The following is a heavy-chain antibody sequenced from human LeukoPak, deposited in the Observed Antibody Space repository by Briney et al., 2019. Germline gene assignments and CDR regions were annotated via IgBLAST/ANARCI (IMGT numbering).Heavy chain of an antibody. J-gene: IGHJ2*01. CDR1: GFTFSSYW. V-gene: IGHV3-7*03. CDR2: IKQDGSEK. Sequence: GGSLRLSCAASGFTFSSYWMSWVRQAPGKGLEWVANIKQDGSEKYYVDSVKGRFTISRDNSKNSLYLQMNSLRTEDTALYYCARVGTGSWYFDLWGRGTLVTFSS. D-gene: IGHD3-10*01. CDR3: ARVGTGSWYFDL.